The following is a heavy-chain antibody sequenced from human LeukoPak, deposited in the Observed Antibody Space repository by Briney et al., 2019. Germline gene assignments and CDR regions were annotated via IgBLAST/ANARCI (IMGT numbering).Heavy chain of an antibody. J-gene: IGHJ6*04. Sequence: GGSLRLSCAASGFTFSDHYMDWVRQAPGKGLEWVGRTKYKAYSYTTQYASSVKGRFTISRDDSKNSLYLQMNSLKTEDTAVYYCARGSSGVTISSYGMDVWGKGTTVTVSS. V-gene: IGHV3-72*01. CDR2: TKYKAYSYTT. CDR1: GFTFSDHY. D-gene: IGHD3-9*01. CDR3: ARGSSGVTISSYGMDV.